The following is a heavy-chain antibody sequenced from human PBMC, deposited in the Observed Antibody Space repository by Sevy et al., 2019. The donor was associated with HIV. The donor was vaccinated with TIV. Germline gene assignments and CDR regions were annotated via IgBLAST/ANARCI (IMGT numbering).Heavy chain of an antibody. V-gene: IGHV3-21*01. J-gene: IGHJ4*02. CDR2: VSSSSDYI. Sequence: GGSLRLSCVASGFTFSSYSMHWVRQAPGKGLEWDSSVSSSSDYIYYADSVKGRFTISRDNAKNSLYLQMNSLRAEDTAVYYCAKSWGSITAAGLDYWGQGTLVTVSS. CDR3: AKSWGSITAAGLDY. D-gene: IGHD6-13*01. CDR1: GFTFSSYS.